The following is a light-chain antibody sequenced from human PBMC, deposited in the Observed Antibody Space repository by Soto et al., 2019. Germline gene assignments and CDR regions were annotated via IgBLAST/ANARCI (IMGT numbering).Light chain of an antibody. CDR3: GTWDSSLSVGV. J-gene: IGLJ2*01. CDR2: DNN. Sequence: QSVLTQTPSVSAAPGQKVTISCSGSSSNSGNNYVLWYQQLPGTAPKLLIYDNNKRPSGIPDRFSGSKSGTSATLGITGLQTVDEADYYCGTWDSSLSVGVFGGGTKLTVL. V-gene: IGLV1-51*01. CDR1: SSNSGNNY.